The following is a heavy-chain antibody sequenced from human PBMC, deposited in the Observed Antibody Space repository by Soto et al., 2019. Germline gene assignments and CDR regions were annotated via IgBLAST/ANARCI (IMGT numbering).Heavy chain of an antibody. V-gene: IGHV1-69*13. CDR1: GGTFSSYA. CDR3: AREAGYSSSDDAFDI. CDR2: IIPIFGTA. Sequence: GASVKVSCKASGGTFSSYAISWVRQAPGQGLEWMGGIIPIFGTANYAQKFQGRVTITADESTSTAYMEQSSLRSEDTAVYYCAREAGYSSSDDAFDIWGQGTMVTVSS. D-gene: IGHD6-13*01. J-gene: IGHJ3*02.